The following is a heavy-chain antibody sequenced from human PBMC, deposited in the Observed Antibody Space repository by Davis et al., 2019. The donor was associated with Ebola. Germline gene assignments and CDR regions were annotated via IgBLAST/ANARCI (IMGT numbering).Heavy chain of an antibody. Sequence: ASVKVSCKASGYTFTGYYMHWVRQAPGQGLEWMGWINPNSGGTNYAQKFQGRVTMTRDTSISTAYMELSRLRSADTAVYYCARDRPAAIRSVNWFDPWGQGTLVTVSS. CDR1: GYTFTGYY. J-gene: IGHJ5*02. D-gene: IGHD2-2*02. V-gene: IGHV1-2*02. CDR3: ARDRPAAIRSVNWFDP. CDR2: INPNSGGT.